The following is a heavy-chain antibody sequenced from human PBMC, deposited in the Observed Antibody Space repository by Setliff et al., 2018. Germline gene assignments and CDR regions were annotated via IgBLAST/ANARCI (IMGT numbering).Heavy chain of an antibody. CDR3: ARHRAVAGAYYFDF. CDR1: GDSISSSNW. V-gene: IGHV4-4*02. D-gene: IGHD6-19*01. CDR2: IYHSGGT. Sequence: SETLSLTCAVSGDSISSSNWWNWVRQPPGKGLEWIGEIYHSGGTNYNPSLKSRVTISVDKSKNQFSLKLTAVTAADTAIYYRARHRAVAGAYYFDFWGQGTLVTVSS. J-gene: IGHJ4*02.